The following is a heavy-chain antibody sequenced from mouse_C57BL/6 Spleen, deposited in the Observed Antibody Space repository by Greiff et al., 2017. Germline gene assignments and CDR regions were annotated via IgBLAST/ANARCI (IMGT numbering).Heavy chain of an antibody. J-gene: IGHJ4*01. Sequence: QVQLQQSGTELVKPGASVKLSCKASGYTFTSYWMHWVKQRPGQGLEWIGNINPSNGGTNYNEKFKSKATLTVDKSSSTAYMQLSSLTSEDSAVDYCARGYYGKGGAMDYGGQGTSVTVSS. CDR1: GYTFTSYW. D-gene: IGHD1-1*01. V-gene: IGHV1-53*01. CDR2: INPSNGGT. CDR3: ARGYYGKGGAMDY.